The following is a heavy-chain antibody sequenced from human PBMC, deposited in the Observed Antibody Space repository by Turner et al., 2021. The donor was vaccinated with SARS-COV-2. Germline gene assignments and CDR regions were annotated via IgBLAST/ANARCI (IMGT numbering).Heavy chain of an antibody. V-gene: IGHV3-74*01. CDR3: ARDRIGVYYAMDV. CDR2: INSDESST. CDR1: GFTFSSYW. J-gene: IGHJ6*02. Sequence: EVQLVESGGGLVQPGGSLRLSGAASGFTFSSYWMHCVRQAPGKGLVWVSRINSDESSTSYADSVNGRFTISRDNAKNTLYLQMNSLRAEDTAVDYCARDRIGVYYAMDVWGQGTTVTVSS. D-gene: IGHD3-10*01.